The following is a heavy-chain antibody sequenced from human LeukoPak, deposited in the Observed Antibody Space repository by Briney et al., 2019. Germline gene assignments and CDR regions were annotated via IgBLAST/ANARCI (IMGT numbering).Heavy chain of an antibody. J-gene: IGHJ6*02. CDR3: ARDEIPELLWFGEFYYGMDV. Sequence: ASVKVSCKASGYTFTGYYMHWLRQAPGQGLEWMGRINPNSGGTNYAQKFQGRVTMTRDTSISTAYMELSRLRSDDTAVYYCARDEIPELLWFGEFYYGMDVWGQGTTVTVSS. V-gene: IGHV1-2*06. CDR1: GYTFTGYY. CDR2: INPNSGGT. D-gene: IGHD3-10*01.